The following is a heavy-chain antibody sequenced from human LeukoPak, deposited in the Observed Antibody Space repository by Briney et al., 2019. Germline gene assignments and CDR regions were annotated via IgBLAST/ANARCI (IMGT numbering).Heavy chain of an antibody. CDR1: GFTFSGYS. CDR2: ISSSSSGI. CDR3: ARDRYYAFDI. Sequence: PGGSLRLSCAASGFTFSGYSMSWVRQAPGKGLEWLSYISSSSSGIYYADSVKGRLTISRDNAKSTLYLQMNSLRDDDTAVYYCARDRYYAFDIWGRGTMVTVSS. V-gene: IGHV3-48*02. J-gene: IGHJ3*02. D-gene: IGHD3-9*01.